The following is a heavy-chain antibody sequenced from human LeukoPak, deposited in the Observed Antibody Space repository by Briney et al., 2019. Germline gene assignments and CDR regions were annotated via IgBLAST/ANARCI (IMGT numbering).Heavy chain of an antibody. V-gene: IGHV3-21*01. D-gene: IGHD4/OR15-4a*01. CDR1: GFTFSSYS. J-gene: IGHJ2*01. CDR3: ARVLTGWYFDL. CDR2: ISSSSSYI. Sequence: GGSLRLSCAASGFTFSSYSMNWVRQAPGKGLEWVSSISSSSSYIYYADSVKGRFTISRDNAKNSLYLQMNSLRAEDTAVYYCARVLTGWYFDLWGRGTLVTVSS.